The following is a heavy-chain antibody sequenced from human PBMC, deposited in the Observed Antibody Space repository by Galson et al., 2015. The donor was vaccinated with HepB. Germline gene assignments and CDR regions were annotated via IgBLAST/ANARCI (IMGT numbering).Heavy chain of an antibody. V-gene: IGHV1-18*04. J-gene: IGHJ5*02. CDR3: ARAKGPDWTKGVCSKGYNWFYP. Sequence: SVKVSCKASGYTFTSYGMNWVRQAPGQGLEWMGWISANSGNTNYAQKLQGRVTMTTDTSTSTAYMELRSLRSEDTAVYYCARAKGPDWTKGVCSKGYNWFYPWGQGTLVTVSS. D-gene: IGHD2-8*01. CDR1: GYTFTSYG. CDR2: ISANSGNT.